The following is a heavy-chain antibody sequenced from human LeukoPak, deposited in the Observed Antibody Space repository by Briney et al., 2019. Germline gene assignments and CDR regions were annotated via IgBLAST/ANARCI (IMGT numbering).Heavy chain of an antibody. Sequence: PGGSLRLSCAASGFTVSGNYMNWVRQAPGKGLEWVAVISYDGSNKYYADSVKGRFTISRDNSKNMLYLQMNSLRAEDTAVYYCAKDAVAVAGRYYFDYWGQGTLVTVSS. CDR2: ISYDGSNK. J-gene: IGHJ4*02. V-gene: IGHV3-30*18. CDR3: AKDAVAVAGRYYFDY. CDR1: GFTVSGNY. D-gene: IGHD6-19*01.